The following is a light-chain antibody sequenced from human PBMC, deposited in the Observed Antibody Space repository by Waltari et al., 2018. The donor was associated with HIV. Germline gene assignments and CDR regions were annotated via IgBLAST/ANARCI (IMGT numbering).Light chain of an antibody. CDR3: AACGDSLSSYV. V-gene: IGLV1-47*01. CDR2: RNN. J-gene: IGLJ1*01. Sequence: QSVLTQPPSASGTPGQRVTISCSGSSSNIGSNYVYWYQQLPGTAPKLLIYRNNQLPSRVPDRFPGSKSGTSASLAISGLRSEDEADYYCAACGDSLSSYVFGTGTEVTVL. CDR1: SSNIGSNY.